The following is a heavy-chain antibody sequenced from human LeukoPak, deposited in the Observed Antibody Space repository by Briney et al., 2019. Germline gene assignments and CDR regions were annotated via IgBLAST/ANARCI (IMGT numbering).Heavy chain of an antibody. CDR1: GYNFIDYG. CDR3: ASGGILASLDV. D-gene: IGHD3-16*02. Sequence: GASVKVSCKASGYNFIDYGISWVRQAPGQGLEWVGWTSGYNANTAQNILGRVTLSTDRSSSTAYMELRSLTSDDTARYYGASGGILASLDVWGQGTMVTVSS. V-gene: IGHV1-18*01. J-gene: IGHJ3*01. CDR2: TSGYNANT.